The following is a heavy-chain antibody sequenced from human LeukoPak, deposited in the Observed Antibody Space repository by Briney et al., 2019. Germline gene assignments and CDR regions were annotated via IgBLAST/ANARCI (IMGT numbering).Heavy chain of an antibody. CDR3: ARDLSGDLIFDY. D-gene: IGHD4-17*01. V-gene: IGHV4-59*01. J-gene: IGHJ4*02. CDR2: IYYSGST. CDR1: GGSISSYY. Sequence: PSETLSLTCTVSGGSISSYYWSWIRQLPGKGLEWIGYIYYSGSTNYNPSLKSRVTIAVDTSKNQFSLKLSSVTAADTAVYYCARDLSGDLIFDYWGQGTLVTVSS.